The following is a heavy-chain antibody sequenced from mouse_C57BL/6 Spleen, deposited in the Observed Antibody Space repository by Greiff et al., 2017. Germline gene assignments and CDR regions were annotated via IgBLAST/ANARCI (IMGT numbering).Heavy chain of an antibody. CDR3: ARLYSNYVDY. Sequence: EVKVEVSGGGLVQPGGSLSLSCAASGFTFTDYYMSWVRQPPGKALEWLGFIRNKANGYTTEYSASVKGRFTISRDNSQSILYLQMNALRAEDSATYYCARLYSNYVDYWGQGTTLTVSS. D-gene: IGHD2-5*01. J-gene: IGHJ2*01. CDR1: GFTFTDYY. CDR2: IRNKANGYTT. V-gene: IGHV7-3*01.